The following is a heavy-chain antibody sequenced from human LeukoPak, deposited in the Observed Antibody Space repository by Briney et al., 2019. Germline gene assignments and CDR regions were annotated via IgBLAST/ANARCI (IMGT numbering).Heavy chain of an antibody. J-gene: IGHJ6*03. CDR1: GFTFSSYE. V-gene: IGHV3-48*03. Sequence: GGSLRLSCAASGFTFSSYEMNWVRQAPGKGLEWVSYISSSGSTIYYADSVKGRFTISRHNANNSLYLQMNSLRAEDTAVYYCARVPRDYYYYMDVWGKGTTVTISS. CDR3: ARVPRDYYYYMDV. CDR2: ISSSGSTI.